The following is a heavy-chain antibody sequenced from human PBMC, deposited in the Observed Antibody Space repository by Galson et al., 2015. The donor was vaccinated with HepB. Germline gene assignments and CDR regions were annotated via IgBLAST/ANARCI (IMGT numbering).Heavy chain of an antibody. Sequence: SLRLSCAASGLTLSTYAMDWVRQAPGRGLEWVAVISYDGNNKDYADSMKGRFIISRDNSKNTLYLQMNSLRAEDTAVYYCAGTTRYSGSYFGGIFDYWGQGTLVTVSS. J-gene: IGHJ4*02. D-gene: IGHD1-26*01. CDR2: ISYDGNNK. CDR3: AGTTRYSGSYFGGIFDY. V-gene: IGHV3-30-3*01. CDR1: GLTLSTYA.